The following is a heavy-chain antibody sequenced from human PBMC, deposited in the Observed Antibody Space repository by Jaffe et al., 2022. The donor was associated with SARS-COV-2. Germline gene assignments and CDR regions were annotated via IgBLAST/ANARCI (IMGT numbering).Heavy chain of an antibody. Sequence: QVQLQESGPGLVKPSGTLSLTCAVSGGSISSSNWWSWVRQPPGKGLEWIGEIYHSGNTNYNPSLKSQVTISVDKSKNQFSLKLSFVTAADTAVYYCARVKAAPYWYFDLWGRGTLVTVSS. CDR2: IYHSGNT. D-gene: IGHD6-6*01. J-gene: IGHJ2*01. CDR3: ARVKAAPYWYFDL. CDR1: GGSISSSNW. V-gene: IGHV4-4*02.